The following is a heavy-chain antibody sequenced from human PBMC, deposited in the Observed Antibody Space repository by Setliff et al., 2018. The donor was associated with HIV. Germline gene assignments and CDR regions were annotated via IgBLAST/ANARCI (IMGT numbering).Heavy chain of an antibody. Sequence: GGSLRLSCAASGFTFSRYEMNWVRQAPGKGLEWVSYISSSGGTIYYADSVKGRLAISRDNAKNSLYLQMNSLRAEDTAVYYCARDSSSWYEFYFDCWGQGTLVTVS. D-gene: IGHD6-13*01. CDR2: ISSSGGTI. CDR1: GFTFSRYE. CDR3: ARDSSSWYEFYFDC. J-gene: IGHJ4*02. V-gene: IGHV3-48*03.